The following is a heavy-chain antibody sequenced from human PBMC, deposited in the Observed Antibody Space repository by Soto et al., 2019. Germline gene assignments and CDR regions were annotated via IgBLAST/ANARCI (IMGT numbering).Heavy chain of an antibody. CDR1: GGSISSGGYY. CDR2: IYYSGST. V-gene: IGHV4-31*03. J-gene: IGHJ4*02. CDR3: GTYDSSGYSFDY. D-gene: IGHD3-22*01. Sequence: TLSLTCTVSGGSISSGGYYWSWIRQHPGKGLEWIGYIYYSGSTYYNPSLKSRVTISVDTSKNQFSLKLSSVTAADTAVYYCGTYDSSGYSFDYWGQGTLVTVSS.